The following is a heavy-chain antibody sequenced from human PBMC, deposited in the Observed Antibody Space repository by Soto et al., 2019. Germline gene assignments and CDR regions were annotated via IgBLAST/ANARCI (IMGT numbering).Heavy chain of an antibody. Sequence: ASVKVSCKASGYTFTSYGISWVRQAPGQGLEWMGWISAYNGNTNYAQKLQGRVTMTTDTSTSTAYMELRSLRSDDTAVYYCARYCSSTSCYPAYYYYGMDVWGQGTTVTVS. CDR3: ARYCSSTSCYPAYYYYGMDV. D-gene: IGHD2-2*01. CDR2: ISAYNGNT. J-gene: IGHJ6*02. CDR1: GYTFTSYG. V-gene: IGHV1-18*01.